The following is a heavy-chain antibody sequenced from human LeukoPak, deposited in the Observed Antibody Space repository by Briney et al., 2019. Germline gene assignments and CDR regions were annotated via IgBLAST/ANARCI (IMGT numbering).Heavy chain of an antibody. CDR2: INHSGST. CDR1: GGSISSYY. V-gene: IGHV4-34*01. D-gene: IGHD2-21*02. J-gene: IGHJ3*02. CDR3: AGAHCGGDCYSGRAFDI. Sequence: PSETLSLTCTVSGGSISSYYWSWIRQPPGKGLEWIGEINHSGSTNYNPSLKSRVTISVDTSKNQFSLKLSSVTAADTAVYYCAGAHCGGDCYSGRAFDIWGQGTMVTVSS.